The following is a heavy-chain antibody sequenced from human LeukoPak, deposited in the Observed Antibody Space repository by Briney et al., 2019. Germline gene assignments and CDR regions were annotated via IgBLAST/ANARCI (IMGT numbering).Heavy chain of an antibody. V-gene: IGHV3-23*01. D-gene: IGHD2-15*01. Sequence: QPGGSLRLSCAASGFTFSSYAMSWVRQAPGKGLEWVSAISGSGGRTYYADSVKGRFTISRDNSKDTLFLQMDSLRAEDTAVYYCAKIRSEVVVAATNYWGQGTLVSVSS. J-gene: IGHJ4*02. CDR1: GFTFSSYA. CDR3: AKIRSEVVVAATNY. CDR2: ISGSGGRT.